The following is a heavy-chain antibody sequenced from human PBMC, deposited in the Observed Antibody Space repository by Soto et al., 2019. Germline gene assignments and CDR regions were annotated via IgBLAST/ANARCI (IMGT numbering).Heavy chain of an antibody. CDR1: GFTFSDYG. Sequence: GGSLRLSCAASGFTFSDYGIHWVRQAPGKGLEWVALISSDMSNKYYADSVKGRFTISRGSSKNTLYLQMNGLRAEDTALYYCVKDVGWIYVAAHWGQGTLVTVSS. CDR2: ISSDMSNK. V-gene: IGHV3-30*18. D-gene: IGHD3-16*01. J-gene: IGHJ4*02. CDR3: VKDVGWIYVAAH.